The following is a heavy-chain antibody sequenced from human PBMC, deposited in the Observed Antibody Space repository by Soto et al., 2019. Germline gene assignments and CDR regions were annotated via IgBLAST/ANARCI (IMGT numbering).Heavy chain of an antibody. CDR3: ANSPKTYSSSWYYFDY. D-gene: IGHD6-13*01. V-gene: IGHV3-23*01. Sequence: PGGSLRLSCAASGFTFSSYAMSWVRQAPGKGLEWVSAISGSGGSTYYADSVKGRFTISRDNSKNTLYLQMNSLRAEDTAVYYCANSPKTYSSSWYYFDYWGQGTLVTVSS. CDR1: GFTFSSYA. CDR2: ISGSGGST. J-gene: IGHJ4*02.